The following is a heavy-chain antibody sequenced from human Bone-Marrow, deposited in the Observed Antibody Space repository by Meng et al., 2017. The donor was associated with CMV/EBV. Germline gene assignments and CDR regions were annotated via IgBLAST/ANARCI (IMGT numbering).Heavy chain of an antibody. V-gene: IGHV4-34*01. J-gene: IGHJ4*02. D-gene: IGHD3-10*01. CDR1: GGSFSSYY. Sequence: SETLSLTCAVYGGSFSSYYWSWIRQPPGKGLEWIGEINHSGSTNYNPSLKSRVTISVDTSKNQFSLKLSSVTAADTAVYYCARKIYYGSGSYLDYWGQGTLVTVSS. CDR3: ARKIYYGSGSYLDY. CDR2: INHSGST.